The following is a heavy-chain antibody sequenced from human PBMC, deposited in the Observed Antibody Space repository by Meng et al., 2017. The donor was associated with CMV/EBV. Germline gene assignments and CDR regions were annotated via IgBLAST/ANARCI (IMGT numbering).Heavy chain of an antibody. V-gene: IGHV3-21*01. CDR2: ISSSSSYI. D-gene: IGHD5-12*01. J-gene: IGHJ4*02. CDR1: GFTFSSYS. CDR3: AGVQWLDRPFDY. Sequence: VQLVESGGXLVKPGGSXRLSCAASGFTFSSYSMNWVRQAPGKGLEWVSSISSSSSYIYYADSVKGRFTISRDNAKNSLYLQMNSLRAEDTAVYYCAGVQWLDRPFDYWGQGTLVTVSS.